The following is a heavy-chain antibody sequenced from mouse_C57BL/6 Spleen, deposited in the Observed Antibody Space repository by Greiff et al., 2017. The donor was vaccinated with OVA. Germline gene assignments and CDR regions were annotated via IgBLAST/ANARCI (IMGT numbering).Heavy chain of an antibody. V-gene: IGHV1-81*01. CDR2: IYPRSGNT. J-gene: IGHJ4*01. CDR3: ARGGTVVATEAMDY. Sequence: QVQLQQSGAELARPGASVKLSCKASGYTFTSYGISWVKQRTGQGLEWIGEIYPRSGNTYYNEKFKGKATLTADKSSSTAYMELRSLTSEDSAVYFCARGGTVVATEAMDYWGQGTSVTVSS. CDR1: GYTFTSYG. D-gene: IGHD1-1*01.